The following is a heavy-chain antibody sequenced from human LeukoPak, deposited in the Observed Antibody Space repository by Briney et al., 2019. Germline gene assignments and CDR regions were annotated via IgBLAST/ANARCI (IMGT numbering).Heavy chain of an antibody. Sequence: SVKVSCKASGGTFSSYAISWVRQAPGQGLEWMGRIIPILGIANYAQKFQGRVTITADKSTSTAYMELSSLRSEDTAVYYCARRYYYDSSGYYYAWGQGTLVTVSS. CDR1: GGTFSSYA. J-gene: IGHJ5*02. D-gene: IGHD3-22*01. V-gene: IGHV1-69*04. CDR2: IIPILGIA. CDR3: ARRYYYDSSGYYYA.